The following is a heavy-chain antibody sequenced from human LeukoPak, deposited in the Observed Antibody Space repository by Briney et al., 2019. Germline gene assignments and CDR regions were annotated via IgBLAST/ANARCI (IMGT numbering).Heavy chain of an antibody. D-gene: IGHD3-10*01. CDR1: GYTLTELS. Sequence: ASVKVSCKVSGYTLTELSMHWVRQAPGKGLEWMGGFDPEDGETIYAQKFQGRVTMTEDTSTDTAYVELSSLRSEDTAVYYCATDYYGSGSYYKSGWFDPWGQGTLVTVSS. J-gene: IGHJ5*02. V-gene: IGHV1-24*01. CDR3: ATDYYGSGSYYKSGWFDP. CDR2: FDPEDGET.